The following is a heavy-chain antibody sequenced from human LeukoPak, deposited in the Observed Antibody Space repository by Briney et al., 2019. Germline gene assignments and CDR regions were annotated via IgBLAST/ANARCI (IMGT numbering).Heavy chain of an antibody. D-gene: IGHD1-26*01. V-gene: IGHV4-39*01. CDR3: ARLGGGSYYAGAYFDY. CDR1: GGSISSSSYS. CDR2: IYYSGST. J-gene: IGHJ4*02. Sequence: SETLSLTCTVSGGSISSSSYSWGWIRQPPGKGLEWIGSIYYSGSTYYNPSLKSRVTISVDTSKNQFSLKLSSVTAADTAVYYCARLGGGSYYAGAYFDYWGQGTLVTVSS.